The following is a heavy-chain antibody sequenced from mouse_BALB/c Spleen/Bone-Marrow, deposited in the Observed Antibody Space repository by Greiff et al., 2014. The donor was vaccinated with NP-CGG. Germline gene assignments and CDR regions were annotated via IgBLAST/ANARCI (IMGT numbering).Heavy chain of an antibody. D-gene: IGHD2-14*01. V-gene: IGHV1-67*01. Sequence: VMLVESGPEVVRPGVSVKISCKGSGYTFTDYAMHWVKQSHAKSLEWIGVISTYNGNTNYNQKFKGKATMTVDKSSSTAYMELARLTSEDSAIYYCAREVRAPWYAMDYWGQGTSVTVPS. J-gene: IGHJ4*01. CDR1: GYTFTDYA. CDR2: ISTYNGNT. CDR3: AREVRAPWYAMDY.